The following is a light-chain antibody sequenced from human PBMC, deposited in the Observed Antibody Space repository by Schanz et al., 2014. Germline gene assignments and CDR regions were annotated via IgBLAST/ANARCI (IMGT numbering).Light chain of an antibody. CDR2: DAS. V-gene: IGKV3D-20*02. CDR3: QQRSNWPPLT. J-gene: IGKJ4*01. Sequence: EIVLTQSPGTLSLSPGERATLSCRASQSVSSNYLAWYQQKPGLAPRLLIYDASSRATGIPDRFRGSGSGTDFTLTISRLEPEDFAVYYCQQRSNWPPLTFGGGTKVEFK. CDR1: QSVSSNY.